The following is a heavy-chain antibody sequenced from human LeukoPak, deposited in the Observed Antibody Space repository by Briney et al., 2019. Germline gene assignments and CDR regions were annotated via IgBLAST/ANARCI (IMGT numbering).Heavy chain of an antibody. CDR3: ASLGGLYQLPVFDY. D-gene: IGHD1-1*01. CDR2: FIPIFNMA. Sequence: SVKVSCKASGGPFSKDTIGWVRQAPGQGLEWLGRFIPIFNMANYAQKFQGRVTITAHKSTSTAYMELTSLRSEDTALYYCASLGGLYQLPVFDYWGQGTLVTVSS. V-gene: IGHV1-69*02. CDR1: GGPFSKDT. J-gene: IGHJ4*02.